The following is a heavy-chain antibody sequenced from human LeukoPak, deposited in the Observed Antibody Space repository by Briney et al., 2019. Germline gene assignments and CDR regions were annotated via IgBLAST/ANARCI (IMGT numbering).Heavy chain of an antibody. CDR2: ISGSGGSI. V-gene: IGHV3-23*01. CDR3: AKTPLAVAPGDHFDC. Sequence: GGSLRLSCAASGFTFSSYWMTWVRQAPGKGLEWVSGISGSGGSIYYADSVKGRFTISRDNSKNTLYLQMNSLRAEDTAVYYCAKTPLAVAPGDHFDCWGQGTLVTVSS. CDR1: GFTFSSYW. J-gene: IGHJ4*02. D-gene: IGHD6-19*01.